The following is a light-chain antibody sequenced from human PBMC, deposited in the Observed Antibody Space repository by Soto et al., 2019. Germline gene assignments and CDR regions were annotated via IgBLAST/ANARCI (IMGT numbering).Light chain of an antibody. V-gene: IGLV1-40*01. CDR3: NSYAGSNNVI. CDR1: SSNIGAGYD. Sequence: QSVLTQPPSVSGAPGQRVTISCTGSSSNIGAGYDVHWYQQLPGTAPKLLIYGNSNRPSGVPDRFSGSKSGNTASLTVSGLQGEDEADYYCNSYAGSNNVIFGGGTKVTVL. CDR2: GNS. J-gene: IGLJ2*01.